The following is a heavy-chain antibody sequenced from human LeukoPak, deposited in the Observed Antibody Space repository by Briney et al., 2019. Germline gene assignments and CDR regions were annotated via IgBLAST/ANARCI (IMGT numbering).Heavy chain of an antibody. CDR3: ARAPIAAVSWLFDP. Sequence: ASVKVSCKASGYTFTGYYMHWVRQAPGQGLEWMGWINPNSGGTNYAQKFQGRVTMTRDTSISTAYMELSRLRSDGTAVYYCARAPIAAVSWLFDPWGQGTLVTVSS. CDR1: GYTFTGYY. CDR2: INPNSGGT. D-gene: IGHD6-13*01. J-gene: IGHJ5*02. V-gene: IGHV1-2*02.